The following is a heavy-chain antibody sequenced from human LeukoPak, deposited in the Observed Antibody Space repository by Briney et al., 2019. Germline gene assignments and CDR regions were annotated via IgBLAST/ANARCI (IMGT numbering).Heavy chain of an antibody. Sequence: PGGSLRLSCAASGFTFNSYSMTWVRQAPGKGLEWVSSIPSNSRYIYYADSLKGRITISRDNAKSSLYLQMNSLRGEDTAVYYCATDGQSSGWYGFDYWGQGTLVTVSS. CDR2: IPSNSRYI. CDR1: GFTFNSYS. CDR3: ATDGQSSGWYGFDY. V-gene: IGHV3-21*01. D-gene: IGHD6-19*01. J-gene: IGHJ4*02.